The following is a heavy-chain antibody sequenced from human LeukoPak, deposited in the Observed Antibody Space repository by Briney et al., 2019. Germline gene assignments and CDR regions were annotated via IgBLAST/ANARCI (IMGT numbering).Heavy chain of an antibody. V-gene: IGHV4-59*01. CDR3: ARGMYYYDSSGYYSDPSDYFQH. Sequence: ASETLSRTCTGSGVSISSNYWSWIRQPQGKGLEGRGNINNSGSTNYNPSLKSRVTISVDTHKNQFTLKMSSVTAADTAVYYCARGMYYYDSSGYYSDPSDYFQHWGQGTLVTVSS. J-gene: IGHJ1*01. D-gene: IGHD3-22*01. CDR2: INNSGST. CDR1: GVSISSNY.